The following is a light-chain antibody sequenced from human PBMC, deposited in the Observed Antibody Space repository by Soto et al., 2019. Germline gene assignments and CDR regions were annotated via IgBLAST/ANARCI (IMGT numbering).Light chain of an antibody. CDR1: SSNIGAGYD. Sequence: QSVLTQPPSVSGAPGQRVTISCTGSSSNIGAGYDVHWYQQLPGTAPKVLIYGNNKRPSGVPDRFSGSKSGTSASLAITGLQAEDEADYYCQSYDTSLSAYVFGTGTKLTVL. J-gene: IGLJ1*01. V-gene: IGLV1-40*01. CDR2: GNN. CDR3: QSYDTSLSAYV.